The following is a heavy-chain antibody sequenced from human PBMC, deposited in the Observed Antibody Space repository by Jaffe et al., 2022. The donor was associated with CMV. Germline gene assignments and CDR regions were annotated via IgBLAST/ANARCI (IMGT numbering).Heavy chain of an antibody. V-gene: IGHV4-59*01. CDR3: ARDRRIKKNYHDSSGGFDP. Sequence: QVRLQESGPGLVKPSETLTLTCTVSGGSISSYYWSWIRQPPGKGLEWIGYIYNNGNTNKNPSLRSRVSMSVDTSNNQFSLTLNSVTAADTAVYYCARDRRIKKNYHDSSGGFDPWGQGTLVTVSS. CDR2: IYNNGNT. CDR1: GGSISSYY. J-gene: IGHJ5*02. D-gene: IGHD3-22*01.